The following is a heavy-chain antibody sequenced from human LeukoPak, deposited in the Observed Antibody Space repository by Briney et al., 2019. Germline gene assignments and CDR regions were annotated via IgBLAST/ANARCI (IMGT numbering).Heavy chain of an antibody. Sequence: SETLSLTCTVSGGSISSYYWSWIRQPPGKGLEWIGYIYYSGSTNYNPSLKSRVTISVDTSKNQFSLKLSSVTAADTAVYYCARARGYCTNGVCYTVPYYFDYWGQGTLVTVSS. CDR2: IYYSGST. CDR1: GGSISSYY. CDR3: ARARGYCTNGVCYTVPYYFDY. V-gene: IGHV4-59*08. D-gene: IGHD2-8*01. J-gene: IGHJ4*02.